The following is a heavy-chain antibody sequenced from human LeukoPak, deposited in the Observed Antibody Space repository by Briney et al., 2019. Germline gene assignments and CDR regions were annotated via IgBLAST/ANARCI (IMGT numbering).Heavy chain of an antibody. J-gene: IGHJ5*02. D-gene: IGHD3-3*01. CDR3: ARDRDFITIFGVIIQIFDP. V-gene: IGHV4-30-2*01. Sequence: SQTLSLTCAVSGGSISSGGYSWSRIRQPPGKGLEWIGYIYHSGSTYYNPSLKSRVTISVDRSKNQFSLKLSSVTAADTAVYYCARDRDFITIFGVIIQIFDPWGQGSLVTVSS. CDR2: IYHSGST. CDR1: GGSISSGGYS.